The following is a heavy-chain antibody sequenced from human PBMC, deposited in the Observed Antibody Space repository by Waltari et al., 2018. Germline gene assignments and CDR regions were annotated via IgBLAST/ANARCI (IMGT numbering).Heavy chain of an antibody. Sequence: EVQLLESGGGLVQPGGSLRLSCSASGFTFSSYAMSWVRQAPGKGLEWVSAIGGSGGSTYYADPVKGRFTISRDNSKNTLYLQMNSLRAEDTAVYYCASSTVYYGSGSSPYDAFDIWGQGTMVTVSS. CDR1: GFTFSSYA. CDR2: IGGSGGST. CDR3: ASSTVYYGSGSSPYDAFDI. V-gene: IGHV3-23*01. J-gene: IGHJ3*02. D-gene: IGHD3-10*01.